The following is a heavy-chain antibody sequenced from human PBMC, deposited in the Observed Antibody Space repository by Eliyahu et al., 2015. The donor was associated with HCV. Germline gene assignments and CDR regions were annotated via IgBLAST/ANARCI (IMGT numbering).Heavy chain of an antibody. D-gene: IGHD2-15*01. CDR1: GFXFSSYX. J-gene: IGHJ5*02. CDR3: ARAFYCSGISCYSNWFDP. V-gene: IGHV3-74*01. CDR2: INNDGSST. Sequence: DEQLVEAGGGXVQPGGSLRLXCXXXGFXFSSYXXHWVRQAPGKGLVWVSRINNDGSSTSYADSVKGRFTVSRDNAKNTLSLQMNSLRVEDTAVYYCARAFYCSGISCYSNWFDPWGQGTLVTVSS.